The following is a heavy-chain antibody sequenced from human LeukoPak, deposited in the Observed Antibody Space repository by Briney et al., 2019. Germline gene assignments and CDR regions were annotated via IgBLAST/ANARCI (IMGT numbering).Heavy chain of an antibody. V-gene: IGHV3-23*01. J-gene: IGHJ4*02. CDR2: MSAGGENT. CDR1: GFIFSSYG. Sequence: GGSLRLSCAASGFIFSSYGMAWVRQAPGKGLEWVSTMSAGGENTHYADAVVGRFTISRDNSKNTLYLQMNSLRAEDTAVHYCAKADSSSWYWNFDYWGQGTLVTVSS. CDR3: AKADSSSWYWNFDY. D-gene: IGHD6-13*01.